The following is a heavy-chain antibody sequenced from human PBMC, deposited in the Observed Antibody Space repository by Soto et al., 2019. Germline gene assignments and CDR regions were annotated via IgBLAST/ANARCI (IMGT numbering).Heavy chain of an antibody. D-gene: IGHD6-13*01. V-gene: IGHV3-33*01. Sequence: QVQLVESGGGVVQPGRSLRLSCAASGFTFSSYGMHWVRQAPGKGLEWVAVIWYDGSNKYYADSVKGRFTISRDNSKKTLYLQMNSLRAEDTAVYYCARDIAAAGTSYYYYGMGVWGQGTTVTVSS. CDR1: GFTFSSYG. CDR2: IWYDGSNK. CDR3: ARDIAAAGTSYYYYGMGV. J-gene: IGHJ6*02.